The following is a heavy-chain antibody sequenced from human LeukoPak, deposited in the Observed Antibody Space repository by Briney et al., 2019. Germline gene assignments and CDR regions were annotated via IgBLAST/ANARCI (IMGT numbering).Heavy chain of an antibody. CDR3: AADKGANYYDSSGYLDY. V-gene: IGHV1-58*01. CDR2: IVVGSGNT. Sequence: SVKVSCKASGFTFTSSAVQWVRQARGQRLEWIGWIVVGSGNTNYAQKFQERVTITRDMSTSTAYMELSSLRSEDMAVYYCAADKGANYYDSSGYLDYWGQGTLVTVSS. D-gene: IGHD3-22*01. J-gene: IGHJ4*02. CDR1: GFTFTSSA.